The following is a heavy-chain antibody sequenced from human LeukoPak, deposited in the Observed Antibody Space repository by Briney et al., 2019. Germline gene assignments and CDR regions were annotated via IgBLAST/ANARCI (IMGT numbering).Heavy chain of an antibody. D-gene: IGHD1-20*01. J-gene: IGHJ4*02. CDR3: ARDNWNVYESGEHFDY. CDR1: GYSFTSYY. Sequence: GASVKVSCKASGYSFTSYYMHWVRQAPGQGLEWMGWINPNSGGTNYAQKFQGRVTMTRDTSISTAYMELSRLRSDDTAVYYCARDNWNVYESGEHFDYWGQGTLVTVSS. CDR2: INPNSGGT. V-gene: IGHV1-2*02.